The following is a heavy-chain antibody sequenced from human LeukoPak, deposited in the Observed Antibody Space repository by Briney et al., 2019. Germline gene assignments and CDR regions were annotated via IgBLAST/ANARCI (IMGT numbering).Heavy chain of an antibody. CDR2: INPNSGGT. J-gene: IGHJ4*02. D-gene: IGHD5-18*01. CDR1: GYTFTGYY. CDR3: ARGYSYGYRSYFDY. Sequence: ASVKVSCKASGYTFTGYYMHWVRQAPGQGLEWMGWINPNSGGTNYAQKFQGRVTMTRDTSISTAYMELSRLRSDDTAVYYCARGYSYGYRSYFDYWGQGTLVTVSS. V-gene: IGHV1-2*02.